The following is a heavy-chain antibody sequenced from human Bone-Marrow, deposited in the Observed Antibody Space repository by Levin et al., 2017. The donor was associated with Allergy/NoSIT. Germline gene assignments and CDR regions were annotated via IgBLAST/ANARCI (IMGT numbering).Heavy chain of an antibody. CDR3: ARAAFSTMGIFDY. J-gene: IGHJ4*02. CDR2: IFYSGST. CDR1: GGSISNYY. Sequence: PSETLSLTCTVSGGSISNYYWSWIRQPPGKGLEWIANIFYSGSTNYNPSLKRRVSISADTSKNQCSLKLNSVTAADTAIYYCARAAFSTMGIFDYWGQGTVVTVSS. V-gene: IGHV4-59*01. D-gene: IGHD3-10*01.